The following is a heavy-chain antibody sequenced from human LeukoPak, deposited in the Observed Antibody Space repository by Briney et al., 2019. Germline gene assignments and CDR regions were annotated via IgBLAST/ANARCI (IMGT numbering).Heavy chain of an antibody. CDR3: ARAPLANPYDSSGTYYGSFDY. Sequence: ASVKVSCKTSGYTFISYAINWVRQAPGQRLEWIGWVSAGNDNTQYSQKFQGRVTITRDTSASTVYMELNSLRFEDTAVYYCARAPLANPYDSSGTYYGSFDYWGQGTLVTVSS. CDR2: VSAGNDNT. V-gene: IGHV1-3*01. J-gene: IGHJ4*02. D-gene: IGHD3-22*01. CDR1: GYTFISYA.